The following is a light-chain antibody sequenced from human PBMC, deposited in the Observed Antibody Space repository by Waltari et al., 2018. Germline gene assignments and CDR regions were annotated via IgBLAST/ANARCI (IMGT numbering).Light chain of an antibody. V-gene: IGLV1-44*01. CDR1: RANIGANN. CDR3: AAWDDSLNGPV. J-gene: IGLJ3*02. CDR2: PND. Sequence: QSVLIQPPSASATPGQSVYISCSGSRANIGANNVNWYHQVPGAAPKLLIYPNDQRPSGVSDRFSAFRSGPSASLAFSGLQSEDEGDDYCAAWDDSLNGPVFGGGTKLTVL.